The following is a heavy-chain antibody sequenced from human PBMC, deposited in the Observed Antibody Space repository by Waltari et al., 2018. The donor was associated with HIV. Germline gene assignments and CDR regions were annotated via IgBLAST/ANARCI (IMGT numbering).Heavy chain of an antibody. CDR3: ARESTTGCHFAA. V-gene: IGHV3-7*01. Sequence: EVKLLESGGRLVQPGQSLILSCAASGFKIDANWMSWVRQTPGKGLEWVANIKEDGSKEFFVDSVKGRFIISRDNAKNSLFLQMTHLTVDDTAVYFRARESTTGCHFAAWGQGTQVTVSS. J-gene: IGHJ4*02. D-gene: IGHD1-1*01. CDR2: IKEDGSKE. CDR1: GFKIDANW.